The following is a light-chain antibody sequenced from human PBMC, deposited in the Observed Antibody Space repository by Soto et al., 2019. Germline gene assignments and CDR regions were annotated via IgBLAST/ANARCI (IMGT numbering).Light chain of an antibody. CDR2: DVT. CDR3: SSYAGSNTWV. CDR1: SSDVGYYNY. J-gene: IGLJ3*02. V-gene: IGLV2-8*01. Sequence: QLVLTQPPSASGSPGQSVTISCTGTSSDVGYYNYVSWYQQHPGKAPKLMIYDVTKRPSGVPDRFSGSKSGNAASLTVSGLQAEDEADYYCSSYAGSNTWVFGGGTKLTVL.